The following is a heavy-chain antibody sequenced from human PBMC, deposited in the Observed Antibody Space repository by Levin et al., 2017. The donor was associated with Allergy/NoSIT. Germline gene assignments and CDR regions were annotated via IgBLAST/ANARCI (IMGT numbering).Heavy chain of an antibody. J-gene: IGHJ6*02. CDR3: ARLGGGPPVTSGGPPIYYYYYYGMDV. CDR1: GYSFTSYW. Sequence: GESLKISCKGSGYSFTSYWIGWVRQMPGKGLEWMGIIYPGDSDTRYSPSFQGQVTISADKSISTAYLQWSSLKASDTAMYYCARLGGGPPVTSGGPPIYYYYYYGMDVWGQGTTVTVSS. V-gene: IGHV5-51*01. CDR2: IYPGDSDT. D-gene: IGHD1-26*01.